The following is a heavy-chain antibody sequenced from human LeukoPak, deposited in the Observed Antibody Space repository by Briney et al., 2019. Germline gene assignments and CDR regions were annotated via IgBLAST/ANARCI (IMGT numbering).Heavy chain of an antibody. CDR1: GGSISSGSYY. CDR2: IYTSGST. CDR3: ARDGGGCSSTSCYTY. Sequence: PSQTLSLTCTVSGGSISSGSYYWSWIRQPAGKGLEWIGRIYTSGSTNYNPSLKSRVTISVDASKNQFSLKLSSVTAADTAVYYRARDGGGCSSTSCYTYWGQGTLVTVSS. V-gene: IGHV4-61*02. D-gene: IGHD2-2*02. J-gene: IGHJ4*02.